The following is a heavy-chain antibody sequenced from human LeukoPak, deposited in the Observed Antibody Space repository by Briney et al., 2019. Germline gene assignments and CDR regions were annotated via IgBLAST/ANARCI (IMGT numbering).Heavy chain of an antibody. CDR1: GGTFSSYA. Sequence: GASVKVSCKASGGTFSSYAISWVRQAPGQGLEWMGGIIPIFGTANYAQKFQGRVTITADESTSTAYMELSSVTAADTAVYYCARDQLWWPKNWFDPWGQGTLVTVSS. CDR3: ARDQLWWPKNWFDP. CDR2: IIPIFGTA. D-gene: IGHD2-21*01. V-gene: IGHV1-69*13. J-gene: IGHJ5*02.